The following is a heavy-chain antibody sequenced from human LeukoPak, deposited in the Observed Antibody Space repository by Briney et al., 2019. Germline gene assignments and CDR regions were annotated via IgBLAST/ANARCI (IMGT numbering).Heavy chain of an antibody. CDR2: IKGDGTQK. Sequence: GGSLRLSCAASGFIVSSNYMSWVRQAPGKGLEWVATIKGDGTQKYYADSVKGRFTISRDNSKNTLYLQMNSLRAEDTAVYYCAKDGSIDILTGYTQTPIDYWGQGTLVTVSS. CDR3: AKDGSIDILTGYTQTPIDY. CDR1: GFIVSSNY. J-gene: IGHJ4*02. V-gene: IGHV3-7*01. D-gene: IGHD3-9*01.